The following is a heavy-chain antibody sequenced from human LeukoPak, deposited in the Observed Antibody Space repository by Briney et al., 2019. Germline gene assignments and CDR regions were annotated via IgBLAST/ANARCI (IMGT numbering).Heavy chain of an antibody. CDR1: GFTFISSA. CDR3: AKRGINSYDY. J-gene: IGHJ4*02. D-gene: IGHD6-13*01. CDR2: IGGSGVTT. Sequence: GGSLRLSCAASGFTFISSAMSWVRQAPGKGLEWVSAIGGSGVTTYYTDSVKGRFTIPRDISKNMLFLQMSSLRAEDTAVYYCAKRGINSYDYWGQGTLVTVSS. V-gene: IGHV3-23*01.